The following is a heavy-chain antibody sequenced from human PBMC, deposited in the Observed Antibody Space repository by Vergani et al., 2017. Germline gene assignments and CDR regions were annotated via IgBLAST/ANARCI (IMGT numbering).Heavy chain of an antibody. D-gene: IGHD5-12*01. V-gene: IGHV3-23*04. CDR2: ISGSGGST. CDR3: AKNPQPRYSGYDYFLFDY. CDR1: GFAFRTYG. Sequence: VQLVESGGGVVQPGRSLRLSCVASGFAFRTYGMHWVRQAPGKGLEWVSAISGSGGSTYYADSVKGRFTISRDNSKNTLYLQMNSLRAEDTAVYYCAKNPQPRYSGYDYFLFDYWGQGTLVTVSS. J-gene: IGHJ4*02.